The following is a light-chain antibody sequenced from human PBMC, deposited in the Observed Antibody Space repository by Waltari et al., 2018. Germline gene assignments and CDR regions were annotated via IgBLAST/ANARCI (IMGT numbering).Light chain of an antibody. CDR2: LSNDGSH. J-gene: IGLJ2*01. Sequence: QLVLTQPPSASASLGASVRLTCTLTSGHSSYAIAWHQQRPEKGPRYLMRLSNDGSHTRGDGIPVRFSGSSSGAERYLIISSLQSEDEADYYCQTWDTGVVFGGGTKLTVL. V-gene: IGLV4-69*01. CDR3: QTWDTGVV. CDR1: SGHSSYA.